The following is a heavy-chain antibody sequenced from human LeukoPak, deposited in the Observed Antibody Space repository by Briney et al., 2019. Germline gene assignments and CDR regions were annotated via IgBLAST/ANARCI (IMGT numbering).Heavy chain of an antibody. Sequence: ASVKVSCKVSGYSLTDLSMHWVRQAPGKGLEWVGGYDPADGEPMCGQNFQGRVTLTDDRSTDTAYMELSSLRFEDTAVYYCATGLLITEVYYLVYWGQGTLVTVSS. CDR2: YDPADGEP. J-gene: IGHJ4*02. CDR3: ATGLLITEVYYLVY. V-gene: IGHV1-24*01. CDR1: GYSLTDLS. D-gene: IGHD1-14*01.